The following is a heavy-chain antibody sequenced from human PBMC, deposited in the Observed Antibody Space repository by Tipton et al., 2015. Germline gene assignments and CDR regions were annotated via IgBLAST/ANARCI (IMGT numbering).Heavy chain of an antibody. Sequence: GLVKPSGTLSLTCAVSGDSINSSDWWSWVRQPPGKGLEWIGEIHHGGTTNYNPSLKSRVTMSVDTSKNQFSLQLSSVTAADTAVYYCTRGTKKLATSGSGYYYGLDVWGQGTTVTVSS. V-gene: IGHV4-4*02. CDR3: TRGTKKLATSGSGYYYGLDV. D-gene: IGHD5-12*01. CDR1: GDSINSSDW. J-gene: IGHJ6*02. CDR2: IHHGGTT.